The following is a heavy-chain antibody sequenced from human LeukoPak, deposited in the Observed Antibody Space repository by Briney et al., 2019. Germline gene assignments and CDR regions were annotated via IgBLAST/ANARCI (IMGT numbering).Heavy chain of an antibody. CDR1: GGSVSSGSDY. CDR2: IYYSGST. CDR3: ARENSVATLAFDY. Sequence: PSETLSLTCTVSGGSVSSGSDYGSWIRQPPGKGLEWIGYIYYSGSTNYNPSLKSRVTISVDTSKNQFSLKLSSVTAADTAVYYCARENSVATLAFDYWGQGTLVTVSS. J-gene: IGHJ4*02. V-gene: IGHV4-61*01. D-gene: IGHD5-12*01.